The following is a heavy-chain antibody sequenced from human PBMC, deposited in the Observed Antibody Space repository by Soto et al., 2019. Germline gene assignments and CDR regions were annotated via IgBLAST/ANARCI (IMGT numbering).Heavy chain of an antibody. CDR1: GFSLSTSGVG. V-gene: IGHV2-5*02. Sequence: QITLKESGPMLVKPTQTLTLSCTFSGFSLSTSGVGVGWIRQPPGKALEWLALIYWDDYKRYNTSLKNRLTITQHSSKHQLLLKMTNMDPVDTATYYCAHKRGNSWDFDYGGQGTLVTVSS. CDR2: IYWDDYK. J-gene: IGHJ4*02. CDR3: AHKRGNSWDFDY. D-gene: IGHD6-13*01.